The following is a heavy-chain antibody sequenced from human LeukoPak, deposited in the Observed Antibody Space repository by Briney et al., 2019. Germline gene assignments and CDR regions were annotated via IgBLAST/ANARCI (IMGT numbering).Heavy chain of an antibody. D-gene: IGHD1-26*01. CDR3: AKAQGWELPYYFDY. CDR1: GVTFSSYG. V-gene: IGHV3-30*02. J-gene: IGHJ4*02. Sequence: PGGSLRLSCAASGVTFSSYGMHWLRQAPGKGLEWVAFIRYDGSNKYYADSVKGRFTISRDNSKNTLYLQMNSLRAEDTAVHYCAKAQGWELPYYFDYWGQGTLVTVSS. CDR2: IRYDGSNK.